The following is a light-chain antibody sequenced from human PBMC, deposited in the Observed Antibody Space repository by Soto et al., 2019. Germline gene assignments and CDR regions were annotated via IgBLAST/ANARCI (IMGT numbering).Light chain of an antibody. V-gene: IGKV1-9*01. CDR1: QDIGNY. Sequence: IQLTQSPSSLSASVGDRVTISCRASQDIGNYLAWYQQKPGEAPKLLIYDASTLQSGVPLRFGGSGSGTDFTLTISSLQPEDFATYYCQQLNKYPVTFGQGTRLESK. CDR3: QQLNKYPVT. CDR2: DAS. J-gene: IGKJ5*01.